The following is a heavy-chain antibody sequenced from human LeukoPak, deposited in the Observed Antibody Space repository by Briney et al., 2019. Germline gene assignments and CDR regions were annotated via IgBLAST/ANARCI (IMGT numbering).Heavy chain of an antibody. Sequence: GGSLRLSCAASGFTVGSNYMSWVRQAPGKGLEWVSVIYSGGSTYYADSVKGRFTISRDNSKNTLYLQMDSLRAEDTAVYYCAREAYDFWSGWRYGMDVWGQGTTVTVSS. V-gene: IGHV3-53*01. CDR3: AREAYDFWSGWRYGMDV. D-gene: IGHD3-3*01. CDR2: IYSGGST. J-gene: IGHJ6*02. CDR1: GFTVGSNY.